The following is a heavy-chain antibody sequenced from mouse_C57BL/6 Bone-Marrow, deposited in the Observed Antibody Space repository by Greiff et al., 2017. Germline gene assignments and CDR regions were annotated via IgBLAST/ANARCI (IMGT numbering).Heavy chain of an antibody. CDR2: IYPGDGDT. D-gene: IGHD1-1*01. J-gene: IGHJ3*01. Sequence: VQLQQSGAELVKPGASVKISCKASGYAFSSYWMNWVKQRPGKGLEWMGQIYPGDGDTNYNGKFKGKATLTADKSSSTAYMQLSSLTAEDSAVYFCARGPPLITTARDWFAYWGQGTLVTVSA. CDR1: GYAFSSYW. CDR3: ARGPPLITTARDWFAY. V-gene: IGHV1-80*01.